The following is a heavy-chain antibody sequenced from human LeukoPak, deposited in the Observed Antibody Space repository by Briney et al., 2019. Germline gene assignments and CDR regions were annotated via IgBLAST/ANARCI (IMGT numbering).Heavy chain of an antibody. D-gene: IGHD4/OR15-4a*01. CDR3: AKFYAVLRAYNWFDP. V-gene: IGHV3-23*01. CDR1: GFTFSSYA. CDR2: ISGSGGST. J-gene: IGHJ5*02. Sequence: GGSLRLSCAASGFTFSSYAMSWVRQAPGKGLEWVSAISGSGGSTYYADSVKGGFTISRDNSKNTLYLQMNSLRAEDTAVYYCAKFYAVLRAYNWFDPWGQGTLVTVSS.